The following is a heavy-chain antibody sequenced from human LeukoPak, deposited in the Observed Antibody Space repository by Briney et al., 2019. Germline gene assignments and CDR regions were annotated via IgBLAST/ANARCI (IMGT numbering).Heavy chain of an antibody. J-gene: IGHJ4*02. CDR1: GFTFSSYS. CDR2: ISSSSYI. Sequence: GGSLRLSCAASGFTFSSYSMNWVRQAPGKGLEWVSSISSSSYIYYADSVKGRFTISRDNAKNSLYLQMNSLRAEDTAMYYCASSPEYYDSSGSPGPYYFDYWGQGTLVTVSS. CDR3: ASSPEYYDSSGSPGPYYFDY. V-gene: IGHV3-21*01. D-gene: IGHD3-22*01.